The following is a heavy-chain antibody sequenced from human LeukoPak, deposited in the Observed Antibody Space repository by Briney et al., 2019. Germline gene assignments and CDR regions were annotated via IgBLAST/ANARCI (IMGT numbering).Heavy chain of an antibody. CDR2: IYYSGST. D-gene: IGHD2/OR15-2a*01. Sequence: PSETLSLTCTVSGGSISSRGYYWGWVRQPPGKELEWIGSIYYSGSTYYNLYLKSRLTISVDTSKNHLSLKLSSVTAADTAVYYCARSRRRAYPLDNRASQAFDIWGQGTMVTVSS. CDR1: GGSISSRGYY. V-gene: IGHV4-39*02. J-gene: IGHJ3*02. CDR3: ARSRRRAYPLDNRASQAFDI.